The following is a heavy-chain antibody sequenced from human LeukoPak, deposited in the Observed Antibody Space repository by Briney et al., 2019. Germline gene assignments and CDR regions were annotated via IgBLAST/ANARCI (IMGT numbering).Heavy chain of an antibody. V-gene: IGHV1-2*04. Sequence: GASVKVSCKASGYTFTGYYMHWVRQAPGQGLEWMGWINPNSGGTNYAQKFQGWVTMTRDTSISTAYMELSRLRSDDTAVYYCARARRYSSSGFDPWGQGTLVTVSS. CDR1: GYTFTGYY. D-gene: IGHD1-14*01. CDR3: ARARRYSSSGFDP. CDR2: INPNSGGT. J-gene: IGHJ5*02.